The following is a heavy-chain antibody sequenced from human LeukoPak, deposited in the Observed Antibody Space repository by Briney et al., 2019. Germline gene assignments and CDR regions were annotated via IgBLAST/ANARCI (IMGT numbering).Heavy chain of an antibody. Sequence: GGSLRLSCAASGFTFSDFAMNWARQVPGKGLEWVSGISRSSGLTYYADSVKGRFTISRDNRNSTLSLEMISLRVEDTAIYYCAKPNKKNIGLGVVFDLWGQGTLVTVSS. CDR1: GFTFSDFA. D-gene: IGHD1/OR15-1a*01. J-gene: IGHJ4*02. V-gene: IGHV3-23*01. CDR2: ISRSSGLT. CDR3: AKPNKKNIGLGVVFDL.